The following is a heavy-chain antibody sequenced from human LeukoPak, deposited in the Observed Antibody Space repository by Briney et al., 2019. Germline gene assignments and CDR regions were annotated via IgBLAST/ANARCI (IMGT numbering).Heavy chain of an antibody. Sequence: TLSLTCTVSGGSISSYYWSWIRQPPGKGLEWIGYIYYSGSTNNNPSLKSRVTISVDTSKSQVSLKLSSVTAADTAVYYCARVGEGYYYYMDVWGKGTTVTVSS. D-gene: IGHD6-13*01. CDR2: IYYSGST. V-gene: IGHV4-59*01. CDR3: ARVGEGYYYYMDV. CDR1: GGSISSYY. J-gene: IGHJ6*03.